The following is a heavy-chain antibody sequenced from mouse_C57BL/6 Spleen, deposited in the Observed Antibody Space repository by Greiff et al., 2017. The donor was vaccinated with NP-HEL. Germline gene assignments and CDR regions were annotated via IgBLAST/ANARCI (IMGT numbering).Heavy chain of an antibody. J-gene: IGHJ4*01. CDR3: TGYAMDY. Sequence: VQLQESGAELVRPGASVTLSCKASGYTFTDYEMHWVKQTPVHGLEWIGAIDPETGGTAYNQKFKGKAILTADKSSSTAYMELRSLTSEDSAVYYCTGYAMDYWGQGTSVTVSS. V-gene: IGHV1-15*01. CDR2: IDPETGGT. CDR1: GYTFTDYE.